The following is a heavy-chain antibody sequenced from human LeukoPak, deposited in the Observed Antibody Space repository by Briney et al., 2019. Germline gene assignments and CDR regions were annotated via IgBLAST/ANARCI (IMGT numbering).Heavy chain of an antibody. CDR3: ARASASYFDY. V-gene: IGHV3-11*06. Sequence: GGSLRLSCAASGFTFSDYYMSWVRQAPGKGLEWVSYISSSSSSYTNYADSVKGRFTISRDNAKNSLYLQLNTLRDEDTGVYFCARASASYFDYWGQGTLVTVPS. CDR1: GFTFSDYY. CDR2: ISSSSSSYT. J-gene: IGHJ4*02.